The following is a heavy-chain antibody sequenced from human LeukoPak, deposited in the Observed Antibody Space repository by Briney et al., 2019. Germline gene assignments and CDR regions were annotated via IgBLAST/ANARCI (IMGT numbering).Heavy chain of an antibody. D-gene: IGHD3-3*01. CDR2: IIPIFGTA. V-gene: IGHV1-69*13. J-gene: IGHJ6*03. CDR3: ARVPTFGVVTHYYYYYMDV. Sequence: ASVKVSCKASGGTFSSYAISWVRQAPGQGLEWMGGIIPIFGTANYAQKFQGRVTITADESTSTAYMELSSLRSEDTAVYYCARVPTFGVVTHYYYYYMDVWGKGTTVTVSS. CDR1: GGTFSSYA.